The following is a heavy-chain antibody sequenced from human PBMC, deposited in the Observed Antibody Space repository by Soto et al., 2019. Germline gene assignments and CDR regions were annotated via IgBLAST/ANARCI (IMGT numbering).Heavy chain of an antibody. Sequence: QVQLVQSGAEVKKPGSSVKVSCKASGGTFSSYAISWVRQAPGQGLEWMGGIIPIFGTANYAQKFQGRVTITADKSTSTAYMERSSLRSEDTAVYYCAREPLMYNWNYGAGGYWGQGTLVTVSS. CDR1: GGTFSSYA. D-gene: IGHD1-7*01. CDR3: AREPLMYNWNYGAGGY. V-gene: IGHV1-69*06. J-gene: IGHJ4*02. CDR2: IIPIFGTA.